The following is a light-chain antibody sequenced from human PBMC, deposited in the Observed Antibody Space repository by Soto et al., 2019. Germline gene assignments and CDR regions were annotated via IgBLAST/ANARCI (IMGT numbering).Light chain of an antibody. J-gene: IGKJ2*01. CDR2: GAS. CDR1: QSVSSN. CDR3: QQYNNWPRV. Sequence: EILMTQSPGTLSVSPGERATLSCTASQSVSSNLAWYQQKPGQAPRLLIYGASTRATGIPARFSGSGSGTEFTLTISSLQSEDFAVYYCQQYNNWPRVFGQGTKLEIK. V-gene: IGKV3-15*01.